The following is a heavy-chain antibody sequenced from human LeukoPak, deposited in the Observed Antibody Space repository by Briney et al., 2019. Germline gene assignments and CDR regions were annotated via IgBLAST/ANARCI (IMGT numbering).Heavy chain of an antibody. CDR3: ARDLAYYYDSSGYVYLDY. J-gene: IGHJ4*02. Sequence: ASVKVSCKASGYTFTSNGISWVRQAPGQGLEWMGWISAYNGNTNYAQKLQGRVTMTTDTSTSTAYMELRSLRPDDTAVYYCARDLAYYYDSSGYVYLDYWGQGTLVTVSS. CDR1: GYTFTSNG. D-gene: IGHD3-22*01. CDR2: ISAYNGNT. V-gene: IGHV1-18*01.